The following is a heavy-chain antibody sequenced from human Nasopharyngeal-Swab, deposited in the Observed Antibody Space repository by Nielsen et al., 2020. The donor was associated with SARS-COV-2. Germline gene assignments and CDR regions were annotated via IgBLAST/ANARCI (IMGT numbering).Heavy chain of an antibody. CDR1: GFTFSSYS. CDR2: ISSSSSYI. V-gene: IGHV3-21*01. D-gene: IGHD1-26*01. CDR3: ARTIIVGATGDAFDI. Sequence: GGSLRLSCAASGFTFSSYSMNWVRQAPGKGLEWVSSISSSSSYIYYADSVKGRFTISRDNAKNSLYLQMNSLRAEDTAVYYCARTIIVGATGDAFDIWGQGTMVTVSS. J-gene: IGHJ3*02.